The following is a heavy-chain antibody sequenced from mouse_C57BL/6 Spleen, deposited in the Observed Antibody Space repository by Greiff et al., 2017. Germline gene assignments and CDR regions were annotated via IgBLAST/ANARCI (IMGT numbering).Heavy chain of an antibody. Sequence: VQLQQPGAELVKPGASVKMSCKASGYTFTSYWITWVKQRPGQGLEWIGDIYPGSGSTNYNEKFKSKATLTVDTSSSTAYMQLSSLTSEDSAVYYCANYYGSSYEGFAYWGQGTLVTVSA. V-gene: IGHV1-55*01. J-gene: IGHJ3*01. CDR2: IYPGSGST. D-gene: IGHD1-1*01. CDR1: GYTFTSYW. CDR3: ANYYGSSYEGFAY.